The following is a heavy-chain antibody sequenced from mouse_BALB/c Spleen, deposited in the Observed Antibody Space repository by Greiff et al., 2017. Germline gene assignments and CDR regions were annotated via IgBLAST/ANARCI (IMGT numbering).Heavy chain of an antibody. CDR3: ARRGHYYGYTGGMDY. V-gene: IGHV5-12-1*01. CDR1: GFAFSSYD. Sequence: EVQVVESGGGLVKPGGSLKLSCAASGFAFSSYDMSWVRQTPEKRLEWVAYISSGGGSTYYPDTVKGRFTISRDNAKNTLYLQMSSLKSEDTAMYYCARRGHYYGYTGGMDYWGQGTSVTVSS. CDR2: ISSGGGST. D-gene: IGHD1-2*01. J-gene: IGHJ4*01.